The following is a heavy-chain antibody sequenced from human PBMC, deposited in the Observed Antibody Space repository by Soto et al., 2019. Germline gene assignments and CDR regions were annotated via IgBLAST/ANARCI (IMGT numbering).Heavy chain of an antibody. V-gene: IGHV4-34*01. D-gene: IGHD6-13*01. CDR1: GGSFSGYY. CDR2: INHSGST. J-gene: IGHJ6*02. Sequence: SETLSLTCAVYGGSFSGYYWSWIRQPPGKGLEWIGEINHSGSTNYNPSLKSRVTISVDTSRNQFSLKLSSVTAADTAVYYCARVRAAGDDYGMDVWGQGTTVTVSS. CDR3: ARVRAAGDDYGMDV.